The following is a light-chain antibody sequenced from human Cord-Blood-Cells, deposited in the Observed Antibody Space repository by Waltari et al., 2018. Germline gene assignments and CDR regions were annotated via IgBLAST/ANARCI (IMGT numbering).Light chain of an antibody. Sequence: QSALTQPASVSGSPVQSITISCTGTSSDVGSYNLVSWYQQHPGKAPKLMIYEGSKRPSGVSNRVSGSKSGNTASLTISGLQAEDEADYYCCSYAGSSTFVFGTGTKVTVL. CDR2: EGS. CDR1: SSDVGSYNL. J-gene: IGLJ1*01. CDR3: CSYAGSSTFV. V-gene: IGLV2-23*01.